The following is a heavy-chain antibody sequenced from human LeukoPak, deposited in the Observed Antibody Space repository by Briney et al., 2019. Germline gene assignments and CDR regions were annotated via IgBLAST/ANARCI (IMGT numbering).Heavy chain of an antibody. D-gene: IGHD4-17*01. V-gene: IGHV4-34*01. CDR3: ARGMGTVTKRRSYYFDY. Sequence: SETLSLTCAVYGGSFSGYYRSWIRQPPGKGPEWIGEINHSGSANYNPSLKSRVTISVDTSKNQFSLKLTSVTAADTAVYYCARGMGTVTKRRSYYFDYWGQGTLVTVSS. CDR1: GGSFSGYY. CDR2: INHSGSA. J-gene: IGHJ4*02.